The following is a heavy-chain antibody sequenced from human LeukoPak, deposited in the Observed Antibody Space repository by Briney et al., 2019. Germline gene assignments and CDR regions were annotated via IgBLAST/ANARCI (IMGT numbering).Heavy chain of an antibody. J-gene: IGHJ4*02. Sequence: PSETLSLTCTVSGGSISSYYWSWIRQPPGKGLEWIGYIYHSGSTNYNPSLKSRVTISVDTSKNQFSLKLSSVTAADTAVYYCARDRYYDSSGYYDYWGQGTLVTVSS. CDR3: ARDRYYDSSGYYDY. V-gene: IGHV4-59*01. CDR2: IYHSGST. D-gene: IGHD3-22*01. CDR1: GGSISSYY.